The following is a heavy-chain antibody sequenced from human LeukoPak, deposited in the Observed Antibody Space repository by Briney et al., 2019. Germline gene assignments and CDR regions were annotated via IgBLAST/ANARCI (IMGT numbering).Heavy chain of an antibody. D-gene: IGHD3-10*01. Sequence: PSETLSLTCTVSGGSISSYYWSWIRQPPGKGLEWIGYIYYSGSTNYNPSLKSRVTISVDTSKNQFSLKLSSVTAADTAVYYSARSSPAMVRGVNDAFDIWGQGTMVTVSS. J-gene: IGHJ3*02. V-gene: IGHV4-59*01. CDR2: IYYSGST. CDR3: ARSSPAMVRGVNDAFDI. CDR1: GGSISSYY.